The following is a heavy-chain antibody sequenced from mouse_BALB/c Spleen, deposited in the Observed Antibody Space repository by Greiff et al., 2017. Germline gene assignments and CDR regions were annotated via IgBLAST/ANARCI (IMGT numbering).Heavy chain of an antibody. J-gene: IGHJ2*01. CDR1: GYTFTSYW. Sequence: VQLQESGAELAKPGASVKMSCKASGYTFTSYWMHWVKQRPGQGLEWIGYINPSTGYTEYNQKFKDKATLTADKSSSTAYMQLSSLTSEDSAVYYCARSGTGDYWGQGTTLTVSS. V-gene: IGHV1-7*01. CDR3: ARSGTGDY. CDR2: INPSTGYT. D-gene: IGHD3-3*01.